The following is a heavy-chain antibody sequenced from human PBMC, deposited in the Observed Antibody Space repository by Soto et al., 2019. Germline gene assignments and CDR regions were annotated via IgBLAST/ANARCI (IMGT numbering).Heavy chain of an antibody. Sequence: ASVKVSCKASGYTFTSYGISWVRQAPGQGLEWMGWISAYNGNTNYAQKLQGRVTISVDTSKNQFSLKLSSVTAADTAVYYCASPSFVILRTNYYYMDVWGKGTTVTVSS. V-gene: IGHV1-18*01. CDR2: ISAYNGNT. D-gene: IGHD2-15*01. J-gene: IGHJ6*03. CDR3: ASPSFVILRTNYYYMDV. CDR1: GYTFTSYG.